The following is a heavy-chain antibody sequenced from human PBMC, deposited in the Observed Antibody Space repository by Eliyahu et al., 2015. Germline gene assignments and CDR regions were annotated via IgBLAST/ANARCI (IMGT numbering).Heavy chain of an antibody. CDR3: ARDSGSYYNWFDP. V-gene: IGHV1-3*01. CDR2: INAGNGNT. D-gene: IGHD1-26*01. J-gene: IGHJ5*02. Sequence: LEWMGWINAGNGNTKYSQKFQGRVTITRDTSASTAYMELSSLRSEDTAVYYCARDSGSYYNWFDPWGQGNLVTVSP.